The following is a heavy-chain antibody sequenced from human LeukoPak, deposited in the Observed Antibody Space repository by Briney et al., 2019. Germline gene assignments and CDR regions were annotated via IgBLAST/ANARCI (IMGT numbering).Heavy chain of an antibody. Sequence: GASVKVSCKASGYTFTGYYMHWVRQAPGQGLDWMRWINPNSGGTNYAQKFQGRVTMTRDTSISTAYMELSRLRSDDTAVYYCARAGWLRGITMVFNWFDPWGQGTLVTVSS. D-gene: IGHD3-10*01. V-gene: IGHV1-2*02. CDR3: ARAGWLRGITMVFNWFDP. CDR1: GYTFTGYY. CDR2: INPNSGGT. J-gene: IGHJ5*02.